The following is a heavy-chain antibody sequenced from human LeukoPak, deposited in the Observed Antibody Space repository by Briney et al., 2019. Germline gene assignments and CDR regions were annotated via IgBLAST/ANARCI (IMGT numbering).Heavy chain of an antibody. Sequence: GGSLRLSGAASGFTFDKAWMTWVRQAPGKGLEWVGFIRSKTYGGTTEYAASVKGRCTISRDDSKSIAYLQINSLKTEDTAVYYCTGSFGQLTFFDYWGQGTLVTVSS. CDR3: TGSFGQLTFFDY. J-gene: IGHJ4*02. CDR1: GFTFDKAW. CDR2: IRSKTYGGTT. D-gene: IGHD3-10*01. V-gene: IGHV3-49*04.